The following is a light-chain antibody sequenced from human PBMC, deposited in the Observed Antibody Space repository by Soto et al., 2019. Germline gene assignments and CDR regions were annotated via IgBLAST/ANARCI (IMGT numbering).Light chain of an antibody. CDR3: QSYYNSLSGSRV. V-gene: IGLV1-40*01. CDR2: GNT. CDR1: SSNIGAGFD. Sequence: QSVLTQPPSVSGAPGQRVTISCTGSSSNIGAGFDVHWYQQLPGTAPKLLIYGNTNRPSGVPDRFSGSKSDTSASLAITGLQAEDEADYYCQSYYNSLSGSRVFGTGTKLTVL. J-gene: IGLJ1*01.